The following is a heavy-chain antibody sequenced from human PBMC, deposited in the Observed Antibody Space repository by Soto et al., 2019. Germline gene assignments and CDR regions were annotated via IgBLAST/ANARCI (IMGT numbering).Heavy chain of an antibody. CDR1: GFTFSSYS. V-gene: IGHV3-21*01. CDR3: AKGSGDFLRSDGFGV. J-gene: IGHJ3*01. D-gene: IGHD4-17*01. CDR2: ISSRSVWI. Sequence: GGSLRLSCAASGFTFSSYSMNWVRLAPGKGLEWVSSISSRSVWIYYADSVKGRFTISRDNAKNTLYLQMSSLRAEDTAVYYCAKGSGDFLRSDGFGVWGQGTVVTVSS.